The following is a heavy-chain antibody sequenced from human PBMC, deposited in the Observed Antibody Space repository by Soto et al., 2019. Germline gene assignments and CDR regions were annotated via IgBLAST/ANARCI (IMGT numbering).Heavy chain of an antibody. D-gene: IGHD3-10*01. Sequence: ESGGGLVKPGGSLRLSCAASGFTFSNAWMNWVRQAPGKGLEWVGRIKSKTDGGTTDYAAPVKGRFTISRDDSKNTLYLQMNSLKTEDTAVYYCTNRITMADDAFDIWGQGTMVTVSS. CDR3: TNRITMADDAFDI. CDR1: GFTFSNAW. V-gene: IGHV3-15*07. J-gene: IGHJ3*02. CDR2: IKSKTDGGTT.